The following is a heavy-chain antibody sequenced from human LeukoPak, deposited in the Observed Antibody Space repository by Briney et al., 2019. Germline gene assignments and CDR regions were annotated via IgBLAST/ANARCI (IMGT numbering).Heavy chain of an antibody. J-gene: IGHJ4*02. CDR3: ARDGATAGQFDY. V-gene: IGHV1-18*04. CDR1: GYNFYNYA. D-gene: IGHD6-13*01. Sequence: GASVRISCKTSGYNFYNYAVTWVRQAPGQGLEWMGWNSGYNGNTDYAQKFQGRVTMTADASTTTFYVELRSLTSDETAVYYCARDGATAGQFDYWGQGALVTVPS. CDR2: NSGYNGNT.